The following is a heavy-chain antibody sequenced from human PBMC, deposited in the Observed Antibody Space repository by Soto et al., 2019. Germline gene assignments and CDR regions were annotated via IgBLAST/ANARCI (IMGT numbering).Heavy chain of an antibody. CDR3: VRDLDVVVVSTNYDAFDI. CDR1: GFVFSNYW. V-gene: IGHV3-7*01. CDR2: IKPDGSDR. J-gene: IGHJ3*02. D-gene: IGHD2-2*03. Sequence: EVQLVESGGGLVQPGGSLRLSCEGSGFVFSNYWMIWVRQAPGQGLEWVANIKPDGSDRKYVDSVKGRFTISRDNAKNSLYLQMDSLRAEATAVYYCVRDLDVVVVSTNYDAFDIWGQGTMVSVSS.